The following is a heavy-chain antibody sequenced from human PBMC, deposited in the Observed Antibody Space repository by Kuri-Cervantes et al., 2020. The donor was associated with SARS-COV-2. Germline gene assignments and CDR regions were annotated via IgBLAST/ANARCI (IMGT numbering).Heavy chain of an antibody. CDR3: ARRGAGSSSAAFDI. V-gene: IGHV4-38-2*01. CDR1: GYSISSGYY. D-gene: IGHD6-6*01. J-gene: IGHJ3*02. Sequence: SETLSLTCAVSGYSISSGYYWGWIRQPPGKGLEWIAIIYHSGSTYYNPPLKSRVTISLDTSKNQFSLKLSSVTAADTAVYYCARRGAGSSSAAFDIWGLGTMVTVSS. CDR2: IYHSGST.